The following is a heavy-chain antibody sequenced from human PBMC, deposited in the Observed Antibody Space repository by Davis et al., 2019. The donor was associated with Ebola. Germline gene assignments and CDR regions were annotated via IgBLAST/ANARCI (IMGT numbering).Heavy chain of an antibody. CDR2: IYYSGST. CDR1: GGSITSYY. CDR3: ARLNRRAVATYGGNPYYYYYGMDV. D-gene: IGHD4-23*01. Sequence: PSETLSLTCTVSGGSITSYYWSWIRQPPGKGLEWIGHIYYSGSTNYNPSLKSGVTISVDTSKNQFSLKLSSVTAADTAVYYCARLNRRAVATYGGNPYYYYYGMDVWGQGTTVTVSS. J-gene: IGHJ6*02. V-gene: IGHV4-59*08.